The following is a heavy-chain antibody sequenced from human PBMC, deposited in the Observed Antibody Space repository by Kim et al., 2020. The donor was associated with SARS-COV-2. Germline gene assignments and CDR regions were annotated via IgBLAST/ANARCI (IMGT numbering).Heavy chain of an antibody. V-gene: IGHV3-74*01. Sequence: LSLTCAASGFSFSTYWMHWVRQAPGKGLVWVSRINPDGSYTSYGDSVKDQFTISRDNAKNTLYLQMNTLGAEDTAVYYCVMDYGAYSDYWGQGTLVT. CDR1: GFSFSTYW. CDR2: INPDGSYT. J-gene: IGHJ4*02. CDR3: VMDYGAYSDY. D-gene: IGHD4-17*01.